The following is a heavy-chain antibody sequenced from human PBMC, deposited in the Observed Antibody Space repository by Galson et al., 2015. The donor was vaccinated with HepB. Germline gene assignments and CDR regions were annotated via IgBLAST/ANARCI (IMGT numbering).Heavy chain of an antibody. CDR1: GGTFSSFA. CDR3: ARADVVVPAAIGY. Sequence: SVKVSCKASGGTFSSFAISWVRQAPGQGLEWMGGIIPIFGTANYAQKFQGRVTITADESTSTAYMELSSLRSEDTAVYYCARADVVVPAAIGYWGQGTLVTVSS. J-gene: IGHJ4*02. D-gene: IGHD2-2*02. V-gene: IGHV1-69*13. CDR2: IIPIFGTA.